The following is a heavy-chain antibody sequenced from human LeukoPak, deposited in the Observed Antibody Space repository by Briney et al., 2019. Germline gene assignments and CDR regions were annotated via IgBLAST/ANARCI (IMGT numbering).Heavy chain of an antibody. D-gene: IGHD3-16*02. Sequence: ASAKVSCKVSGNSLTELSMHWVRQAPGKGLEWMGGFDPEDGETIYAQKFQGRVTMTEDTSTDTAYMELSSLRFEDMAVYYCATDWGAWGNYREFNYWGQGTLVTVSS. CDR1: GNSLTELS. CDR3: ATDWGAWGNYREFNY. V-gene: IGHV1-24*01. J-gene: IGHJ4*02. CDR2: FDPEDGET.